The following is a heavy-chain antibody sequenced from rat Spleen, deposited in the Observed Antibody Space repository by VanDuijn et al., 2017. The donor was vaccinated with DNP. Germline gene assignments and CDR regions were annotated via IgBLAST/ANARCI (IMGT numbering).Heavy chain of an antibody. J-gene: IGHJ4*01. V-gene: IGHV2S8*01. CDR1: GFSVTRDG. CDR2: MSSGGST. Sequence: QVQLKESGPGLVQPSQTLSLTCTVSGFSVTRDGVTWVRQPPGKGLEWLAAMSSGGSTYYNSTFKSRLSLSRDTSTNQIFLKMNSLQIEDTAIYFCTRDPLYNSGALDAWGQGISVTVSS. D-gene: IGHD4-3*01. CDR3: TRDPLYNSGALDA.